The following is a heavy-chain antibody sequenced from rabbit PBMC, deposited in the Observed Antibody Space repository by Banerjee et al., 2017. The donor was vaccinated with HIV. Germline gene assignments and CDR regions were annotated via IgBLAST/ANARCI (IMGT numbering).Heavy chain of an antibody. CDR3: ARDLGGSSDL. D-gene: IGHD8-1*01. CDR2: IFNSDGGT. V-gene: IGHV1S45*01. J-gene: IGHJ4*01. CDR1: GFSFSNKYV. Sequence: QEQLEESGGDLVKPEGSLTLTCTASGFSFSNKYVMCWVRQAPGKGLEWIACIFNSDGGTWYASWAKGRFTISKTSSTTVTLQMTSLTAADTATYFCARDLGGSSDLWGPGTLVTVS.